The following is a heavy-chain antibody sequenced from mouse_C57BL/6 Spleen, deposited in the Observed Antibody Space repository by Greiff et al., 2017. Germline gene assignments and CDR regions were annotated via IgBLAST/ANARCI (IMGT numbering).Heavy chain of an antibody. CDR1: GYTFTSYT. CDR2: INPSSGYT. J-gene: IGHJ2*01. D-gene: IGHD1-1*01. Sequence: VKLMESGAELARPGASVKMSCKASGYTFTSYTMHWVKQRPGQGLEWIGYINPSSGYTKYNQKFKDKATLTADKSSSTAYMQLSSLTSEDSAVYYCARITTVVAYYFDYWGQGTTLTVSS. CDR3: ARITTVVAYYFDY. V-gene: IGHV1-4*01.